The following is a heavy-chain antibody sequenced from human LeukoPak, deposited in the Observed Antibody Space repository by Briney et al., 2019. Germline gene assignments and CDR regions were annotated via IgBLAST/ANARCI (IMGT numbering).Heavy chain of an antibody. CDR3: AREAYYDILTGYYDAFDI. V-gene: IGHV3-48*03. CDR1: GFTFSSYE. CDR2: ISSSGSTI. Sequence: GGSLRLSCAASGFTFSSYEMNWVRQAPGKGLEWVSYISSSGSTIYYADSVKGRFTISRDNAKNSLYLQMNSLRAEDTAVYYCAREAYYDILTGYYDAFDIWGQGTMVTVSS. D-gene: IGHD3-9*01. J-gene: IGHJ3*02.